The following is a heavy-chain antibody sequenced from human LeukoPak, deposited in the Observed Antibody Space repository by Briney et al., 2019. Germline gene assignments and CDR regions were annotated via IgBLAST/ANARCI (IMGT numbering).Heavy chain of an antibody. D-gene: IGHD5-24*01. V-gene: IGHV3-23*01. CDR3: AKDDAWLQYGN. CDR2: IRGSGTST. J-gene: IGHJ4*02. Sequence: GGTLRLSCAGSGFTFSSYGMSWVRQAPGKGLEWVSCIRGSGTSTYYADSVKGRFTISRDNSKNTLYLQMNSLRPEDTAVYYCAKDDAWLQYGNWGRGTLVTVSS. CDR1: GFTFSSYG.